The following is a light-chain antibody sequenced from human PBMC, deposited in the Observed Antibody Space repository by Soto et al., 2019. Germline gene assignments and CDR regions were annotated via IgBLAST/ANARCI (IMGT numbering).Light chain of an antibody. Sequence: QSVLTQPASLSGSPGQSITISCTGTSSDVGGYNYVSWYQQHPGKAPKLMIYDVSNRPSGVSNRFSGSKSGNTASLTISGLQDEDEADYYCSSYRASSTTHYVFGPGTKVIVL. CDR1: SSDVGGYNY. J-gene: IGLJ1*01. CDR2: DVS. CDR3: SSYRASSTTHYV. V-gene: IGLV2-14*03.